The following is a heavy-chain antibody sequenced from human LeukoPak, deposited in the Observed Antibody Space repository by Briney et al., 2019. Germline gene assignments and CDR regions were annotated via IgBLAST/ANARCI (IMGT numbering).Heavy chain of an antibody. CDR2: ISSSSSYI. V-gene: IGHV3-21*01. CDR1: GFTFFSRYS. J-gene: IGHJ4*02. D-gene: IGHD3-22*01. Sequence: GGSLRLSCAASGFTFFSRYSMNWVRHAPGKGLEWVASISSSSSYIYYGDSGKGRFTISRDNAKNKNSMYLQMNSMRTEDSAVYYCARGDSSGFDYWGQGTLVTVSS. CDR3: ARGDSSGFDY.